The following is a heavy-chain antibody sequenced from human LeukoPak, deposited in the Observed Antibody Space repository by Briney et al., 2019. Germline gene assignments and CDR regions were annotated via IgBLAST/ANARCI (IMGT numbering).Heavy chain of an antibody. J-gene: IGHJ3*02. CDR3: AILANFGAFDI. CDR2: ISASGSYI. V-gene: IGHV3-21*01. CDR1: GFTFSVYN. Sequence: GGSLRLSCAASGFTFSVYNMNWVRQVPGKGLEWLSSISASGSYIFYTDSVRGRFTISRDNAKNSLYLQMNSLRAEDTAVYYCAILANFGAFDIWGQGTMVTVSS. D-gene: IGHD4/OR15-4a*01.